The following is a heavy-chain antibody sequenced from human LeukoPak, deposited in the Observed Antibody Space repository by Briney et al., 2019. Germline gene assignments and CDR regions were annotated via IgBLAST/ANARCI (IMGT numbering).Heavy chain of an antibody. CDR1: GGSISSSSYY. J-gene: IGHJ5*02. V-gene: IGHV4-39*01. D-gene: IGHD2-15*01. CDR2: IYYSGST. CDR3: ARRGGLVWDIVVVVAATDWFDP. Sequence: SETLPLTCTVSGGSISSSSYYWGWIRQPPGKGLEWIGSIYYSGSTYYNPSLKSRVTISVDTSKNQFSLKLSSVTAADTAVYYCARRGGLVWDIVVVVAATDWFDPWGQGTLVTVSS.